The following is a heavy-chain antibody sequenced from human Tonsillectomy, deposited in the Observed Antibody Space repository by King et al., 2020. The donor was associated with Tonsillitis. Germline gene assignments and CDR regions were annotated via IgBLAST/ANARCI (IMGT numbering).Heavy chain of an antibody. D-gene: IGHD3-16*01. CDR3: ASQYYDYVWWCYYYFDH. Sequence: VQLVESGGGLVQPGGSLRLSCAASGFTFSTYSMNWVRQAPGKGLEWVSYISSSSSIIYYADSVKGRFTISRDNAKNSLYLQMNSLRDEDTAVYYCASQYYDYVWWCYYYFDHWGQGTLVTVSS. J-gene: IGHJ4*02. CDR1: GFTFSTYS. CDR2: ISSSSSII. V-gene: IGHV3-48*02.